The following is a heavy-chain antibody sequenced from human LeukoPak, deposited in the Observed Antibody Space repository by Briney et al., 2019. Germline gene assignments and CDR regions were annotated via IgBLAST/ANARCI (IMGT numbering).Heavy chain of an antibody. D-gene: IGHD3-10*01. CDR3: ARGAHHAYYYGSGSQTPRPFGFDY. CDR2: IGTAGDT. J-gene: IGHJ4*02. Sequence: LPGGSLRLSCAASGFTFSSYDMHWVRQATGKGLEWVSAIGTAGDTYYPGSVKGRFTISRENAKNSLYLQMNSLRAGDTAVYYCARGAHHAYYYGSGSQTPRPFGFDYWGQGTLVTVSS. V-gene: IGHV3-13*01. CDR1: GFTFSSYD.